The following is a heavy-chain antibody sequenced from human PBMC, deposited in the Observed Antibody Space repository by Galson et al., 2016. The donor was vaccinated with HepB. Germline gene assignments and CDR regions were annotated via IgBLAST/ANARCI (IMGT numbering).Heavy chain of an antibody. Sequence: SETLSLTCTVSGGSISGSVDYWGWIRQPPGKGLEWIGSVYYTGSTYYNPSLKSRVTISVDTSKNQFSLKLNSVTAADTAVYYCATPHTPYFVDWGQGTLVTVSS. CDR1: GGSISGSVDY. CDR2: VYYTGST. J-gene: IGHJ4*02. CDR3: ATPHTPYFVD. V-gene: IGHV4-39*01.